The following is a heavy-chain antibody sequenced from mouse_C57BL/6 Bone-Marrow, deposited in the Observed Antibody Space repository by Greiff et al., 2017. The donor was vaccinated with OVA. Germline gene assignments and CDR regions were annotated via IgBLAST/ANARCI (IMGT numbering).Heavy chain of an antibody. Sequence: EVKLVESEGGLVQPGSSMKLSCTASGFTFSDYYMAWVRQVPEKGLEWVANINYDGSSTYYLDSLKSRFIISRDNAKNILYLQMSSLKSEDTATYYCARFLLVYYFDYWGQGTTLTVSS. CDR1: GFTFSDYY. CDR3: ARFLLVYYFDY. J-gene: IGHJ2*01. CDR2: INYDGSST. D-gene: IGHD2-1*01. V-gene: IGHV5-16*01.